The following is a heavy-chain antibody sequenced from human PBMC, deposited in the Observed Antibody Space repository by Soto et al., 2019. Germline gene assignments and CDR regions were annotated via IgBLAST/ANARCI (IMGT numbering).Heavy chain of an antibody. CDR2: IYYSGST. Sequence: QVQLQESGPGLVKPSETLSLTCTVSGGSISSYYWSWIRQPPGKGLEWIGYIYYSGSTNYNPSLKSRVTISVDTSKNQFSLKLSSVTAADTAVYYCARDGDVGQIDYWGQGTLVTVSS. J-gene: IGHJ4*02. CDR3: ARDGDVGQIDY. D-gene: IGHD7-27*01. CDR1: GGSISSYY. V-gene: IGHV4-59*01.